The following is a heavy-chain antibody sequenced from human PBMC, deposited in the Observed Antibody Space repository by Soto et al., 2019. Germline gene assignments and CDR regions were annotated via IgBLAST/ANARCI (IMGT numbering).Heavy chain of an antibody. CDR2: IWYDGNNK. J-gene: IGHJ5*02. V-gene: IGHV3-33*01. Sequence: PGGSLRLSCAASGFMFSSYGMHWVRQAPGKGLEWVAVIWYDGNNKYFADSVKGRFTISRDNPKNTLYLQMNSLRAEDTAVYYCARSRSHSSGWSDWFDPWGQGTLVTV. D-gene: IGHD6-19*01. CDR3: ARSRSHSSGWSDWFDP. CDR1: GFMFSSYG.